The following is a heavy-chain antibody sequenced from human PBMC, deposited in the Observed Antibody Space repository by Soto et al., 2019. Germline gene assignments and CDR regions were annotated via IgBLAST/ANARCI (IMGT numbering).Heavy chain of an antibody. CDR2: INHSGST. CDR3: ARGRARNDY. V-gene: IGHV4-34*01. CDR1: GGSFSGYY. Sequence: TLSLTCAVYGGSFSGYYWSWIRQPPGKGLEWIGEINHSGSTNYNPSLKSRVTISVDTSKNQFSLKLSSVTAADTAVYYCARGRARNDYWGQGTLVTVSS. J-gene: IGHJ4*02.